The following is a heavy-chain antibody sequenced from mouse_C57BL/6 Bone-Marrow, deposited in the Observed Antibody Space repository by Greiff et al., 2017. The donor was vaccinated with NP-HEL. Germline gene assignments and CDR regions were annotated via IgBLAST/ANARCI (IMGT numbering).Heavy chain of an antibody. J-gene: IGHJ3*01. CDR1: GFTFSDYY. Sequence: EVQLVESGGGLVQPGGSLKLSCAASGFTFSDYYMYWVRQTPEKRLEWVAYISNGGGSTYYPDTVKGRFTISRDNAKNTLYLQMSRLKSEDTAMYYCARQESMISRWFAYWGQGTLVTVSA. D-gene: IGHD2-3*01. V-gene: IGHV5-12*01. CDR3: ARQESMISRWFAY. CDR2: ISNGGGST.